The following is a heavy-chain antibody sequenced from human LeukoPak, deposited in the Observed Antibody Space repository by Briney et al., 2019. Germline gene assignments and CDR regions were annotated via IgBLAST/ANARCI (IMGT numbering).Heavy chain of an antibody. CDR1: GYTLTELS. Sequence: ASVKVSCKVSGYTLTELSMHWVRQAPGKGLVWMGGFDPEDGETIYAQKFQGRVTMTEDTSTDTAYMELSSLRSEDTAVYYCATALGYSYGFDCWGQGTLVTVSS. CDR2: FDPEDGET. V-gene: IGHV1-24*01. CDR3: ATALGYSYGFDC. J-gene: IGHJ4*02. D-gene: IGHD5-18*01.